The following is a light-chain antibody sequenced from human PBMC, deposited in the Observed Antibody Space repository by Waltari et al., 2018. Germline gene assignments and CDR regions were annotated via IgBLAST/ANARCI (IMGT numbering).Light chain of an antibody. J-gene: IGLJ3*02. Sequence: QSVLTQPPSASGTPGQRVTISCSGSSSNIGSDYVYWFQQLPGMAPKLLIYKNNQRPSGVPDRFSGSKSGTSASLAISGLRSEDEADYYCASWDDSLSGWVFGGGTKLTLL. CDR3: ASWDDSLSGWV. CDR2: KNN. V-gene: IGLV1-47*01. CDR1: SSNIGSDY.